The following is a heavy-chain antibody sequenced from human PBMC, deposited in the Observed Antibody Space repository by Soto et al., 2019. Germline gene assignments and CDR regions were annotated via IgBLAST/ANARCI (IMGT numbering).Heavy chain of an antibody. CDR3: ARGDCGDFDL. CDR1: GFTFSYYW. Sequence: EVQLVESGGGLVRPGGSLRLSCAASGFTFSYYWMHWVRQAPGKGLVWVSRIHSDGSSTTYADFVKGRFIISRDNARNKVDLQMNSVRFEDTAVYYSARGDCGDFDLWGQGTLVTVSS. CDR2: IHSDGSST. J-gene: IGHJ3*01. V-gene: IGHV3-74*01. D-gene: IGHD7-27*01.